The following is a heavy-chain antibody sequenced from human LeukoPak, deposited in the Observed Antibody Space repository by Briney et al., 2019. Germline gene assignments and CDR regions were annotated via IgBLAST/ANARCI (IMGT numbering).Heavy chain of an antibody. D-gene: IGHD4-23*01. J-gene: IGHJ4*02. Sequence: PGRSLRLSCAASGFTFSSYAMHWVRQAPGKGLEWVAVISYDGSNKYYADSVKGRFTISRDNSKNTLYLQMNSLRAEDTALYYCARELGGKGYWGQGTLVTVSS. CDR2: ISYDGSNK. V-gene: IGHV3-30-3*01. CDR3: ARELGGKGY. CDR1: GFTFSSYA.